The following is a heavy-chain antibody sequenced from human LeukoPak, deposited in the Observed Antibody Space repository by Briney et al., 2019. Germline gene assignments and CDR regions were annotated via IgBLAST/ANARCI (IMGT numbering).Heavy chain of an antibody. Sequence: SVKVSCKAPGGTFSSYAISWVRQAPGQGLEWMGGIIPIFGTANYAQKFQGRVTITTDESTSTAYMELSSLRSEDTAVYYCYYDSSGGQFDYWGQGTLVTVSS. CDR1: GGTFSSYA. CDR2: IIPIFGTA. D-gene: IGHD3-22*01. J-gene: IGHJ4*02. CDR3: YYDSSGGQFDY. V-gene: IGHV1-69*05.